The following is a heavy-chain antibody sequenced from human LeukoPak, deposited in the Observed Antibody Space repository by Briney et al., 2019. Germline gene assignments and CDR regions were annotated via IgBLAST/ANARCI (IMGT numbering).Heavy chain of an antibody. J-gene: IGHJ4*02. V-gene: IGHV4-59*01. Sequence: SETLSLTCTVSAGSISSYYWSWIRQPPGKGLEWIGYIYYSGSTNYNPSLKSRVTISVDTSKNQFSLKLSSVTAADTAVYYCASTGGSYYEPYYFDYWGQGTLVTVSS. CDR3: ASTGGSYYEPYYFDY. D-gene: IGHD1-26*01. CDR1: AGSISSYY. CDR2: IYYSGST.